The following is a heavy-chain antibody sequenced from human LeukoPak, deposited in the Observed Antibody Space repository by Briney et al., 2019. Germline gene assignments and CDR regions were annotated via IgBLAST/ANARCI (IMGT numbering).Heavy chain of an antibody. D-gene: IGHD3-10*01. V-gene: IGHV3-30*03. Sequence: GGSLRLSCAASGFTFNLYGMHWVRQAPGKGLEWVTIISYHGSNRYYADSVRGRFTISRDNSKNILYLQMNSLRAEDTAVYYCASVLLWFGDNNWGQGTLVTVSS. J-gene: IGHJ4*02. CDR2: ISYHGSNR. CDR1: GFTFNLYG. CDR3: ASVLLWFGDNN.